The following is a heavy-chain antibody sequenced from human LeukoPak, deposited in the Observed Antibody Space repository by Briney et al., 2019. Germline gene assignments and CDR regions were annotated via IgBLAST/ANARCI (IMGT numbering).Heavy chain of an antibody. CDR3: ARVGEDYYGSSGYPRVDY. Sequence: GGSLRLSCAASGFTFSSYWMHWVRQAPGKGLVWVSRINSDGSSTSYADSVKGRFTISRDNAKNTLYLQMNSLRAEDTAVYYCARVGEDYYGSSGYPRVDYWGQGTLVTVSS. V-gene: IGHV3-74*01. D-gene: IGHD3-22*01. CDR2: INSDGSST. J-gene: IGHJ4*02. CDR1: GFTFSSYW.